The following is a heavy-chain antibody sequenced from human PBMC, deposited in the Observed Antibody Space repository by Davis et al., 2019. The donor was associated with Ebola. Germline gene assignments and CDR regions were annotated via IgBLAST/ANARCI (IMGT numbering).Heavy chain of an antibody. CDR1: GFTFSSYG. Sequence: PGESLKISCAASGFTFSSYGMHWVRQAPGKGLEWVAFIRYDGSNKYYADSVKGRFTISRDNSKNTLYLQMNSLRAEDTAVYYCAKGGDRGSASRRWFDPWGQGTLVTVSS. J-gene: IGHJ5*02. CDR2: IRYDGSNK. CDR3: AKGGDRGSASRRWFDP. D-gene: IGHD2-15*01. V-gene: IGHV3-30*02.